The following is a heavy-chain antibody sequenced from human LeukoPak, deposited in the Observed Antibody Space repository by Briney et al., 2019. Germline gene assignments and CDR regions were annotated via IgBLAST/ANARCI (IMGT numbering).Heavy chain of an antibody. CDR1: GGSIDSYY. J-gene: IGHJ4*02. CDR2: IYYSGST. D-gene: IGHD2-15*01. V-gene: IGHV4-59*08. CDR3: ARQKSIGASRYSFNY. Sequence: PSETLSLTCTVSGGSIDSYYWSWIRQPPGKGLEWIGDIYYSGSTNYNPSPKSRVTISVDTSKNQFSLRLSSVTAADTAVYYCARQKSIGASRYSFNYWGQGTMVTVSS.